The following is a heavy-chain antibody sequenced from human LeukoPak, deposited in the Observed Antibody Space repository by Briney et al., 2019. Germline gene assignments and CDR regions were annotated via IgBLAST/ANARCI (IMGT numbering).Heavy chain of an antibody. CDR1: GGSLSGYY. Sequence: PSETLSLTCAVYGGSLSGYYWSWIRQPPGKGLEWIGEINHSGSTNYNPSLKSRVTISVDTSKNQFSLKLSSVTAADTAVYYCARGPTLYRYSGSYDYWGQGTLVTVSS. J-gene: IGHJ4*02. D-gene: IGHD1-26*01. CDR3: ARGPTLYRYSGSYDY. V-gene: IGHV4-34*01. CDR2: INHSGST.